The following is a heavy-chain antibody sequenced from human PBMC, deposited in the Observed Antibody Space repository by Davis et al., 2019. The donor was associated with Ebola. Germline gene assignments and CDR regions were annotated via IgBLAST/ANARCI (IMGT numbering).Heavy chain of an antibody. J-gene: IGHJ6*02. Sequence: GGSLRLSCAASGFTFSSYWMSWVRQAPGKGLEWVANIKQDGSEKYYVDSVKGRFTISRDNAKNSLYLQMNSLRAEDTAVYYCARVPAAADNYYYYGMDVWGQGTTVTVSS. CDR2: IKQDGSEK. D-gene: IGHD2-2*01. V-gene: IGHV3-7*01. CDR1: GFTFSSYW. CDR3: ARVPAAADNYYYYGMDV.